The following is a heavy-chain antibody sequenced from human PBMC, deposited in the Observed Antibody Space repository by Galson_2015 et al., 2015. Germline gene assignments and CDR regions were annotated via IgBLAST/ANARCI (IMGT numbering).Heavy chain of an antibody. CDR3: ASTRSGYCSGGSCYGLFDP. D-gene: IGHD2-15*01. CDR1: GFTFSSYG. Sequence: SLRLSCAASGFTFSSYGMHWVRQAPGKGLEWVAVIWYDGSNKYYADSVKGRFTISRDNSKNTLYLQMNSLRAEDTAVYYCASTRSGYCSGGSCYGLFDPWGQGTLVTVSS. J-gene: IGHJ5*02. CDR2: IWYDGSNK. V-gene: IGHV3-33*01.